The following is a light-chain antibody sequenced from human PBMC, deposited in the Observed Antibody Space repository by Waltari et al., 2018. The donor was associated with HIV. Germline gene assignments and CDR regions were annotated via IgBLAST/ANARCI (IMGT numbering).Light chain of an antibody. CDR1: QSIDNY. CDR3: QQSYSVPLT. Sequence: DIQMTQSPSSLSASVGDSVTITCRASQSIDNYLSGYQQKQPEAPKLLIYAASSLQRGVSSRFSGSGSGTDFILTIDNLRPEDFATYYCQQSYSVPLTFGGGTKVEI. CDR2: AAS. J-gene: IGKJ4*01. V-gene: IGKV1-39*01.